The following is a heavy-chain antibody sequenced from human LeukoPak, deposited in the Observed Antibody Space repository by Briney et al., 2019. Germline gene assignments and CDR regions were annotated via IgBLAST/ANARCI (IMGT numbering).Heavy chain of an antibody. CDR1: GYTFTSYY. V-gene: IGHV1-46*01. CDR3: ARDGRFIVADYYYGMDV. J-gene: IGHJ6*02. CDR2: INPSGGST. D-gene: IGHD1-26*01. Sequence: GASVKVSCKASGYTFTSYYMHWVRQAPGQGLEWMGIINPSGGSTSYAQKFQGRVTMTRDTSASTAYMELSSLRSEDTAVYYCARDGRFIVADYYYGMDVWGQGTTVTVSS.